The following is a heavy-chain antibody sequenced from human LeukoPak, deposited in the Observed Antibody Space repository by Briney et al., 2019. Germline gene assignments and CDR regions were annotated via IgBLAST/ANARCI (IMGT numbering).Heavy chain of an antibody. CDR3: ERYRSRWLTLDY. CDR2: IYYNGST. Sequence: SETLSLTCTVSGGSISSSSYYWGWIRQPPGQGLEGIGSIYYNGSTYYNPSRKSRVTISVYTSKNQFSLKLGAVAASDTALYGCERYRSRWLTLDYWGQGPLVRVSS. D-gene: IGHD6-13*01. J-gene: IGHJ4*02. V-gene: IGHV4-39*01. CDR1: GGSISSSSYY.